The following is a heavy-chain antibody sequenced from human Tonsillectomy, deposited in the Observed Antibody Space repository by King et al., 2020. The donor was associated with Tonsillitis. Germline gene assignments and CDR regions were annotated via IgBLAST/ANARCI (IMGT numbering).Heavy chain of an antibody. V-gene: IGHV3-23*04. J-gene: IGHJ4*02. Sequence: VQLVESGGGLVQPGGSLRLSCGASGFTFSTYAMSWVRQAPGKGLEWVAGIDDGGGSTYHADSVKGRFTISRDNSKKTLYLQMNSLKAEDTAVYYCAKACLSYSRGWSLEVDYWGQGTLVTVSS. CDR1: GFTFSTYA. CDR3: AKACLSYSRGWSLEVDY. CDR2: IDDGGGST. D-gene: IGHD6-19*01.